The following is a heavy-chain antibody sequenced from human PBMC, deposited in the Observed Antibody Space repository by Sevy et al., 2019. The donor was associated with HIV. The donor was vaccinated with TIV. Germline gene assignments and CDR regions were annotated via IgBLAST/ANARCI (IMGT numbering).Heavy chain of an antibody. CDR3: AGGRYDSSGSFDAFDI. V-gene: IGHV3-23*01. D-gene: IGHD3-22*01. J-gene: IGHJ3*02. CDR2: IFRSGGVT. Sequence: GGSLRLSCVASGFTFSNYAMNWVRQAPGKGLEWVSTIFRSGGVTYYADSVKGRCTISRDNFKNTLNLQMHSLRAEDTAVYYCAGGRYDSSGSFDAFDIWGQGTMVTVSS. CDR1: GFTFSNYA.